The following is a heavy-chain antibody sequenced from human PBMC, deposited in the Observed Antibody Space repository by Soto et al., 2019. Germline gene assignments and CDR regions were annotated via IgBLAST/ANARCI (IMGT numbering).Heavy chain of an antibody. CDR1: GFTFSNAW. Sequence: GGSLRLSCAASGFTFSNAWMSWVRQAPGKGLEWVGRIKSKTDGGTTDYAAPVKGRFTISRDDSKNTLYLQMNSLKTEDTAVYYCTTDIVVVPAAISHLTEMNYYMDVWGKGTTVTVSS. V-gene: IGHV3-15*01. J-gene: IGHJ6*03. CDR2: IKSKTDGGTT. D-gene: IGHD2-2*01. CDR3: TTDIVVVPAAISHLTEMNYYMDV.